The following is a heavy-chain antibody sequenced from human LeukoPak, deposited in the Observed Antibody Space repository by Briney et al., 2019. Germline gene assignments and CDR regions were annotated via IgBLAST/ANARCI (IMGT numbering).Heavy chain of an antibody. CDR1: GGSFGGYY. CDR2: INHSGST. J-gene: IGHJ4*02. D-gene: IGHD3-10*01. Sequence: SETLSLTCAVYGGSFGGYYWSWIRQPPGKGLEWIGEINHSGSTNYNPSLKSRVTISVDTSKNQFSLKLSSVTAADTAVYYCARLGLWFGELGYGYWGQGTLVTVSS. V-gene: IGHV4-34*01. CDR3: ARLGLWFGELGYGY.